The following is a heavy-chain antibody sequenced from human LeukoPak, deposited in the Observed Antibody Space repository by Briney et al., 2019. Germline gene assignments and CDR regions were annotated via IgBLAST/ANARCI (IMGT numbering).Heavy chain of an antibody. Sequence: PSETLSLTCAVYGGSFSGYYWSWIRQPPGKGLEWIGEINHSGSTNYNPSLKSRVTISVDTSKNQFSLKLSSVTAADTAVYYCATCDYYDSSGCDYWGQGTLVTVSS. CDR1: GGSFSGYY. V-gene: IGHV4-34*01. D-gene: IGHD3-22*01. CDR3: ATCDYYDSSGCDY. CDR2: INHSGST. J-gene: IGHJ4*02.